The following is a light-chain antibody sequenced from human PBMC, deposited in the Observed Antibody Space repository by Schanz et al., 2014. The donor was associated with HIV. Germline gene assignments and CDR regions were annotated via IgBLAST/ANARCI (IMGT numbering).Light chain of an antibody. Sequence: EIVLTQSPATLSLSPGERATLSCWASQGISSHLGWDQQKPGQAPRLLIVDASNRATGITARFSGSGSGTDFTLTISSLEPEDSAVYFCQHYDSSPLAFGQGTKVEIK. CDR3: QHYDSSPLA. CDR2: DAS. CDR1: QGISSH. V-gene: IGKV3-11*01. J-gene: IGKJ1*01.